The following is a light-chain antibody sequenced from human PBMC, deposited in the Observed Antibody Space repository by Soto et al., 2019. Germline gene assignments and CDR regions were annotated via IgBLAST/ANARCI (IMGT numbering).Light chain of an antibody. CDR2: WAS. CDR1: QSVLYSPNNKNY. CDR3: HQYYSSMYT. V-gene: IGKV4-1*01. J-gene: IGKJ2*01. Sequence: DIVMTQSPDSLAVSLGERATINCKSSQSVLYSPNNKNYLAWYQQKPGQPPRLLIYWASTRESGVPDRFSGSGSGTDFTLTINSLQAEDVAVYYCHQYYSSMYTFGQGTKLEIK.